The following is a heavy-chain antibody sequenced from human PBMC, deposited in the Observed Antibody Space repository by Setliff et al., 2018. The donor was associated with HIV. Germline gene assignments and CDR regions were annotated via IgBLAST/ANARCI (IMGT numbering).Heavy chain of an antibody. Sequence: ASETLSLTCTVSGGSISSGSYYWSWIRQPAGKGLEWIGRIYTSGSTNYNPSLKSRVTISLDTSKNQFSLKLNSVTSADTAVYSCARAPGYSYSFYFDSWGQGTLVTVSS. J-gene: IGHJ4*02. D-gene: IGHD5-18*01. V-gene: IGHV4-61*02. CDR2: IYTSGST. CDR1: GGSISSGSYY. CDR3: ARAPGYSYSFYFDS.